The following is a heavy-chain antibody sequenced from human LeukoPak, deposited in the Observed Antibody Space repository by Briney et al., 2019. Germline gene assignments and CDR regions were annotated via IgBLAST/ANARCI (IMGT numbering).Heavy chain of an antibody. CDR1: GYSFTSYW. CDR3: ARVGKYYYGSGSYYFFDY. CDR2: IYPGDSDT. J-gene: IGHJ4*02. Sequence: GESLKISCKGSGYSFTSYWIGWVRQMPGKGLEWMGIIYPGDSDTRYSTSFQGQVTISADKSISTAYLQWSSLKASDTAMYYCARVGKYYYGSGSYYFFDYWGQGTLVTVSS. D-gene: IGHD3-10*01. V-gene: IGHV5-51*01.